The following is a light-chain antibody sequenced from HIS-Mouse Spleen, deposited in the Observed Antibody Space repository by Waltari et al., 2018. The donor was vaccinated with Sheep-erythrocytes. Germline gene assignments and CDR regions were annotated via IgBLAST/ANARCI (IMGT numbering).Light chain of an antibody. CDR2: EGS. CDR1: SSDFGSYNL. V-gene: IGLV2-23*01. CDR3: CSYAGSGTWV. Sequence: QSALTQPAAVSGSPGQSITICCTGTSSDFGSYNLFSRYQQHPGKAPKLMIYEGSKRPSGVSNRFSGSKSGNTASLTISGLQAEDETDYYCCSYAGSGTWVFGGGTKLTVL. J-gene: IGLJ3*02.